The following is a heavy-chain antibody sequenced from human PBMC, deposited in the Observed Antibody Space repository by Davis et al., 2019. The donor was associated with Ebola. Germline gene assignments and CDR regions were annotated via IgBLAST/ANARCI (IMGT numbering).Heavy chain of an antibody. D-gene: IGHD1-26*01. CDR3: ARTSIVGTTTTASDI. CDR1: GYSFKNYA. V-gene: IGHV1-18*01. Sequence: ASVKVSCKASGYSFKNYAISWARQAPGQGLEWMGWISAYNGNTNYAQKVQGRVTMTTDTSTGTAYLDLRSLRSDDTAVYFCARTSIVGTTTTASDIWGQGTLVTVSS. CDR2: ISAYNGNT. J-gene: IGHJ3*02.